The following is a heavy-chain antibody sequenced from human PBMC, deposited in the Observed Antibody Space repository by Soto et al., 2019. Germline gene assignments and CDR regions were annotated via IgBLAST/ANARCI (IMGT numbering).Heavy chain of an antibody. CDR2: IYYSGST. CDR3: ARELYCSSTRCYTWGLGNWFDP. J-gene: IGHJ5*02. Sequence: PSETLSLTCTVSGGSISSYYWSWIRQPPGKGLEWIGYIYYSGSTNYNPSLKSRVTISVDTSKNQFSLKLSSVTAADTAVYYCARELYCSSTRCYTWGLGNWFDPWGQGTLVTVSS. CDR1: GGSISSYY. D-gene: IGHD2-2*02. V-gene: IGHV4-59*01.